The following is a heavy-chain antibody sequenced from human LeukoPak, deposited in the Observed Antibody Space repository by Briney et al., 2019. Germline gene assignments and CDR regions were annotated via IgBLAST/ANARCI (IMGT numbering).Heavy chain of an antibody. CDR1: VFPVSYNY. J-gene: IGHJ5*02. CDR2: IYSGGST. CDR3: GSSPDVWGIDP. D-gene: IGHD3-16*01. Sequence: GGSLRLSCAASVFPVSYNYMSWVPEAPGKGLEGVSIIYSGGSTYYGDSVKGRFTISRDNSKNTRHLQMQSLRADDTAVYYCGSSPDVWGIDPWGQGAPVTVSS. V-gene: IGHV3-53*01.